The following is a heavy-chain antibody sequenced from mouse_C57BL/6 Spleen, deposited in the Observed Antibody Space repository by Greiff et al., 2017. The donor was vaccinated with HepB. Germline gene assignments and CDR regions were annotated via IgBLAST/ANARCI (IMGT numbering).Heavy chain of an antibody. D-gene: IGHD1-1*01. V-gene: IGHV14-2*01. CDR3: ARSDGSSYGWFAY. Sequence: EVKLMESGAELVKPGASVKLSCTASGFNIKDYYMHWVKQRTEQGLEWIGRIDPEDGETKYAPKFQGKATITADTSSNTAYLQLSSLTSEDTAVYYCARSDGSSYGWFAYWGQGTLVTVSA. CDR2: IDPEDGET. J-gene: IGHJ3*01. CDR1: GFNIKDYY.